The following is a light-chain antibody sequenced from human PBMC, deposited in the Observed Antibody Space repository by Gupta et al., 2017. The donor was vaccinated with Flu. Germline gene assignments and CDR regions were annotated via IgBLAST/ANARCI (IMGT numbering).Light chain of an antibody. CDR1: SGSIASNY. V-gene: IGLV6-57*01. CDR2: EDN. CDR3: RYYVSSQCV. J-gene: IGLJ1*01. Sequence: TVTISCTRSSGSIASNYVHWYQQRPGTSPTTVIYEDNQRPSGVPERFSGSIYGSSTSVSINSCGLEAEADYYCSSRYYVSSQCVFGKGTKVTVL.